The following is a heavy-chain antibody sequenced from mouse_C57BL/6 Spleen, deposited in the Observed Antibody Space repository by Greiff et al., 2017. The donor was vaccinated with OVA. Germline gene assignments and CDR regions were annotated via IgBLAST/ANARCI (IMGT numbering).Heavy chain of an antibody. Sequence: EVQLQQSGPELVKPGASVKISCKASGYTFTDYYMNWVKQSHGKSLEWIGDINPNNGGTSYNQKFKGKATLTVDKSSSTAYMELRSLTSEDSAVYYCARSGSSYGAWFAYWGQGTLVTVSA. D-gene: IGHD1-1*01. J-gene: IGHJ3*01. CDR1: GYTFTDYY. CDR2: INPNNGGT. CDR3: ARSGSSYGAWFAY. V-gene: IGHV1-26*01.